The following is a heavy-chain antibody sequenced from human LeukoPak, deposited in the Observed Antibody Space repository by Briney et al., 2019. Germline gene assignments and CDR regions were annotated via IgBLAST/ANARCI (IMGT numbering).Heavy chain of an antibody. V-gene: IGHV4-4*09. CDR2: IYTSGST. D-gene: IGHD3-16*01. Sequence: SETLSLTCTVSGGSIISYYWSWIRQPPGKGLEWIGYIYTSGSTNYNPSLKSRVTISVDTSKNQFSLKLSSVTAADTAVYYCASQVFEALRADWFDPWGQGTLVTVSS. J-gene: IGHJ5*02. CDR3: ASQVFEALRADWFDP. CDR1: GGSIISYY.